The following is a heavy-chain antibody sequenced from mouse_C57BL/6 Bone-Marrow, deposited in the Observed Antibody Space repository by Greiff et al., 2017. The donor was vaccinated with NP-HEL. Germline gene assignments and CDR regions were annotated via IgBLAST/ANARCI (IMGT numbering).Heavy chain of an antibody. CDR1: GYTFTSYW. D-gene: IGHD1-1*01. J-gene: IGHJ3*01. CDR2: IDPSDSYT. CDR3: ARPYGSSSFAY. V-gene: IGHV1-69*01. Sequence: QQSCKASGYTFTSYWMHWVKQRPGQGLEWIGEIDPSDSYTNYNQKFKGKSTLTVDKSSSTAYMQLSSLTSEDSAVYYCARPYGSSSFAYWGQGTLVTVSA.